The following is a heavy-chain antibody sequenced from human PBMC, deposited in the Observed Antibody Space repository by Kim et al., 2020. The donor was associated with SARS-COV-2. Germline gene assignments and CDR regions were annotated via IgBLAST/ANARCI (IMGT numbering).Heavy chain of an antibody. J-gene: IGHJ4*02. CDR3: ACNVGSTPDYYFDY. D-gene: IGHD1-26*01. V-gene: IGHV4-39*07. Sequence: YTPSLKSRVTISGATSKNQYSLNMRSVTAADTAVYYCACNVGSTPDYYFDYWGRGALVTVSS.